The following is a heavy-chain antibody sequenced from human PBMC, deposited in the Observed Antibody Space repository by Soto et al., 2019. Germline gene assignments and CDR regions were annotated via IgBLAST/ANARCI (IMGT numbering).Heavy chain of an antibody. CDR3: AKYLIRAVADSNYYYGMDG. D-gene: IGHD3-10*01. CDR2: ISYDGSNK. J-gene: IGHJ6*02. V-gene: IGHV3-30*18. Sequence: GGSLRLSCAASGFTFSSYGMHWVRQAPGKGLEWVAVISYDGSNKYYADSVKGRFTISRDNSKNTLYLQMNSLKAEDTAVYYCAKYLIRAVADSNYYYGMDGWGQGSTVTVSS. CDR1: GFTFSSYG.